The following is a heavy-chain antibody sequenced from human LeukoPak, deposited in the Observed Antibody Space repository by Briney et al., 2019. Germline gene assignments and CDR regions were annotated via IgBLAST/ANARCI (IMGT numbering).Heavy chain of an antibody. J-gene: IGHJ5*02. Sequence: SETLSLTCTVSGGSISSYYWSWIRQPPGKGLEWIGYIYYSGSTNYNPSLKSRVTISVDTSKNQFSLKLSSVTAADTAVYYCAREAYCTNGVCYKGRLNWFDPWGQGTLVTVSS. CDR3: AREAYCTNGVCYKGRLNWFDP. D-gene: IGHD2-8*01. CDR2: IYYSGST. CDR1: GGSISSYY. V-gene: IGHV4-59*01.